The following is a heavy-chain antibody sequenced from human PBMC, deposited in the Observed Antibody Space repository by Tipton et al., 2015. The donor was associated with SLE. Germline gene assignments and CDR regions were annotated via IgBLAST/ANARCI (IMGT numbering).Heavy chain of an antibody. CDR2: IYTSGST. V-gene: IGHV4-38-2*02. CDR3: AREVKIISDSDAFDI. J-gene: IGHJ3*02. Sequence: TLSLTCNVTGYSITTWYYWGWIRQSPGKALEWIGRIYTSGSTNYNPSLKSRVTMSVDTSKNQFSLRLNSVTAADTAVYYCAREVKIISDSDAFDIWGQGTLVTVSS. D-gene: IGHD3-3*02. CDR1: GYSITTWYY.